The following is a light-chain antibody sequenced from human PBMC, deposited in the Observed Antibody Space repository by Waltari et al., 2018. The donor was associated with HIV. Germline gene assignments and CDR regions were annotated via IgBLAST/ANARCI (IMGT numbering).Light chain of an antibody. V-gene: IGKV3-15*01. J-gene: IGKJ4*01. CDR1: QGVSSY. CDR3: QQYNKWPRGT. CDR2: GAS. Sequence: VMTQSPATLSASPGQRATLSCRASQGVSSYLAWYQQKPGQAPRLLIYGASTRATGIPARFSGSGSGTEFTLTISSLQSEDFAVYYCQQYNKWPRGTFGGGTKVEVK.